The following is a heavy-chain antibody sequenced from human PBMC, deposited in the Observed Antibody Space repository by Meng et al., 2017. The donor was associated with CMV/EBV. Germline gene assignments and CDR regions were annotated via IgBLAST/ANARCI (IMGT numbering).Heavy chain of an antibody. J-gene: IGHJ6*02. CDR2: INSDGSST. CDR3: ARDLPYCSSTSCYSTWYYYYGMDV. CDR1: GFTFSSYW. D-gene: IGHD2-2*02. V-gene: IGHV3-74*01. Sequence: GGPLRLSCAASGFTFSSYWMHWVRQAPGKGLVWVSRINSDGSSTSYADSVKGRFTISRDNAKNTLYLQMNSLRAEDTAVYYCARDLPYCSSTSCYSTWYYYYGMDVWGQGTTVTVSS.